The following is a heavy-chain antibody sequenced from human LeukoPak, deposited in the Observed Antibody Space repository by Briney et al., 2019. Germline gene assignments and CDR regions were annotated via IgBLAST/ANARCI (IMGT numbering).Heavy chain of an antibody. CDR2: ISYDGSNK. CDR3: AKEGYYYDSSGYNYYYGMDV. Sequence: GGSLRLSCAASGFTFSTYGMHWVRQAPGKGLEWVAVISYDGSNKYYADSVKGRFTISRDNSKNTLYLQMNSLRAEDTAVYYCAKEGYYYDSSGYNYYYGMDVWGQGTTVTVSS. J-gene: IGHJ6*02. CDR1: GFTFSTYG. D-gene: IGHD3-22*01. V-gene: IGHV3-30*18.